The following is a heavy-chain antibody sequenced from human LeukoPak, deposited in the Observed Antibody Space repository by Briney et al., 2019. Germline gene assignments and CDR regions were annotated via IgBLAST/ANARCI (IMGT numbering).Heavy chain of an antibody. Sequence: GGSLRLSCAAPGFTVSSNYMAWVRQAPGKGLEWVTVIYGGGGTYYADSVKGRFTISRDNSKNTLYLQMNSLRAEDTAVYYCARRGMMATGLVGYFDYWGQGTLVTVSS. D-gene: IGHD1-26*01. CDR1: GFTVSSNY. J-gene: IGHJ4*02. CDR3: ARRGMMATGLVGYFDY. CDR2: IYGGGGT. V-gene: IGHV3-53*01.